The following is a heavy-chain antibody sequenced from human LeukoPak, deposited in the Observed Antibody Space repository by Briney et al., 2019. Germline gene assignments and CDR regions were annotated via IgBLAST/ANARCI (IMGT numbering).Heavy chain of an antibody. J-gene: IGHJ6*03. CDR1: GFTFSSYS. Sequence: GGSLRLSRAASGFTFSSYSMNWVRQAPGKGLEWVSSISSSSSYIYYADSVKGRFTISRDNAKNSLYLQMNSLRAEDTAVYYCASWGYCSSTSCSYYYYYMDVWGKGTTVTVSS. CDR3: ASWGYCSSTSCSYYYYYMDV. V-gene: IGHV3-21*01. D-gene: IGHD2-2*01. CDR2: ISSSSSYI.